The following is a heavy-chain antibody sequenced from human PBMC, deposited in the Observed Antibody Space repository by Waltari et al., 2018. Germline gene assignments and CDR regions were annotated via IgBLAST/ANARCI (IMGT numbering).Heavy chain of an antibody. CDR1: GFTFDDYA. J-gene: IGHJ4*02. CDR2: ISWNSGSI. D-gene: IGHD3-10*01. Sequence: EVQLVESGGGLVQPGRSLRLSCAASGFTFDDYAMHLVRQAPGKGLEWVSGISWNSGSIGYADSVKGRFTISRDNAKNSLYLQMNSLRAEDTALYYCAKDLGSGSYYNFDYWGQGTLVTVSS. CDR3: AKDLGSGSYYNFDY. V-gene: IGHV3-9*01.